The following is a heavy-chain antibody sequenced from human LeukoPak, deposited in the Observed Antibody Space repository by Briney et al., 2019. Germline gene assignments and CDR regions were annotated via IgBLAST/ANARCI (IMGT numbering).Heavy chain of an antibody. CDR2: ISSTSSDI. Sequence: GGSLRLSCAASGFTFNIYTINWVRRAPGKGLEWVSSISSTSSDIHYTDSVKGRFTIFRDNTKNSLYLQMDSLRAEDTAVYYCARRGGDRTGHLGDFDYWGQGTLVTVSS. J-gene: IGHJ4*02. V-gene: IGHV3-21*01. CDR1: GFTFNIYT. CDR3: ARRGGDRTGHLGDFDY. D-gene: IGHD2-21*01.